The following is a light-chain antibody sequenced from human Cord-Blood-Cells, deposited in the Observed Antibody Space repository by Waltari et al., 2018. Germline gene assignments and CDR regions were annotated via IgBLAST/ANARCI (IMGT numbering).Light chain of an antibody. Sequence: QSVLTQPPSASGTPGQRVTISCSGSSSNIGSNYVYWYQQLPGTAPKLLIYRNNQGPSGAPDRFSGSKSGTSASLAISGLRSEDEADYYCAAWDDSLSGPVFGGGTKLTVL. CDR1: SSNIGSNY. J-gene: IGLJ3*02. CDR3: AAWDDSLSGPV. CDR2: RNN. V-gene: IGLV1-47*01.